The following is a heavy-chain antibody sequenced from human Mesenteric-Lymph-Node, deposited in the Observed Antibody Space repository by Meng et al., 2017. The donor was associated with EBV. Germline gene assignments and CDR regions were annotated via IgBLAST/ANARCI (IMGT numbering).Heavy chain of an antibody. V-gene: IGHV4-34*01. CDR2: ISHTGGT. CDR1: GGSFSGYF. Sequence: QVQLQQWGAGLLKPSXXLSLTCAVYGGSFSGYFSTWIRQPPGKGLEWIGEISHTGGTNYNPSLKSRVTISLDTSKNQFSLNLNSVTAADTAVYYCARGPYSDWPLAAYWGQGTLVNVSS. CDR3: ARGPYSDWPLAAY. J-gene: IGHJ4*02. D-gene: IGHD3/OR15-3a*01.